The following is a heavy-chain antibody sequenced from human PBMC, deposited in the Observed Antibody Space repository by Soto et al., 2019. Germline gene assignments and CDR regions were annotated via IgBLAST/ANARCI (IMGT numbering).Heavy chain of an antibody. Sequence: GSLRLSCAASGFTFSSYAMSWVRQAPGKGLEWVSAISGSGGSTYYADSVKGRFTISRDNSKNTLYLQMNSLRAEDTAVYYCARVNGYYYYGMDVWGQGTTVTVSS. V-gene: IGHV3-23*01. J-gene: IGHJ6*02. CDR3: ARVNGYYYYGMDV. CDR1: GFTFSSYA. CDR2: ISGSGGST. D-gene: IGHD3-22*01.